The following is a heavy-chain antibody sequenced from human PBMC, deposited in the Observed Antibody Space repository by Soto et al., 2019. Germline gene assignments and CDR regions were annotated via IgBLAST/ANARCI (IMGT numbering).Heavy chain of an antibody. V-gene: IGHV3-33*01. D-gene: IGHD2-2*01. J-gene: IGHJ6*03. CDR3: ARDPLYCSSTSCYGGYYYYMDD. Sequence: GGSLRLSCAASGFTFSSYDMHWVRQAPGKGLERVAVIWYDGSNKYYADSVKGRFTISRDNSKNTLYLQMNSLRAEDTAVYYCARDPLYCSSTSCYGGYYYYMDDWGKGTTVTVSS. CDR2: IWYDGSNK. CDR1: GFTFSSYD.